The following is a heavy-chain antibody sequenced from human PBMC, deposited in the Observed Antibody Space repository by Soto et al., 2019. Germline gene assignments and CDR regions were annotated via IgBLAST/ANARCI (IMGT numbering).Heavy chain of an antibody. V-gene: IGHV4-38-2*01. D-gene: IGHD1-26*01. J-gene: IGHJ4*02. CDR1: NFSISSGYY. CDR3: ARTHSGSYYSVFNY. CDR2: IYRSGTT. Sequence: SETLSLTCVVSNFSISSGYYWGWIRQSPGKGLEWIASIYRSGTTPYNPSLKSRVTISVDPSKNQFSLMLTAVTAADTAVYYCARTHSGSYYSVFNYWGRGSLVTVSS.